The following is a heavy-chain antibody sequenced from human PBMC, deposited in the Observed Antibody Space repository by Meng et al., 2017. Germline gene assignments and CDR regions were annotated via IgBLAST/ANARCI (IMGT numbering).Heavy chain of an antibody. CDR3: ASTIAVAGTGWFDP. CDR1: GGTFSSYA. Sequence: QVQLVQSGGEVKTPGSSVKVSCKASGGTFSSYAISWVRQAPGQGLEWMGGIIPIFGTANYAQKFQGRVTITTDESTSTAYMELSSLRSEDTAVYYCASTIAVAGTGWFDPWGQGTLVTVSS. CDR2: IIPIFGTA. J-gene: IGHJ5*02. D-gene: IGHD6-19*01. V-gene: IGHV1-69*05.